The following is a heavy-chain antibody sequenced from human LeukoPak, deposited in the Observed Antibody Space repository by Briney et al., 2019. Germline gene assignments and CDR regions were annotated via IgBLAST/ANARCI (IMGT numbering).Heavy chain of an antibody. CDR3: APHYDYWSGYFDY. V-gene: IGHV3-53*01. Sequence: PGGSLRLSCAASGLTVSGKYMMWVRQAPGKRLEWVSLIYSGGRPYYADSVKGRFTISRDNSKNTLYLQMNSLRAEDTAVYYCAPHYDYWSGYFDYWGQGTLVTVSS. CDR1: GLTVSGKY. CDR2: IYSGGRP. J-gene: IGHJ4*02. D-gene: IGHD3-3*01.